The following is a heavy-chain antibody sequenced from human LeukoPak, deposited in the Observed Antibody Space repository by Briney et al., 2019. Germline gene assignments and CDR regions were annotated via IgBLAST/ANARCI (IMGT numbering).Heavy chain of an antibody. CDR2: IYYSGST. J-gene: IGHJ6*03. D-gene: IGHD2-2*01. CDR3: ARLGYCSSTSCYSLFYYYYYMDV. CDR1: GGSISSSSYY. V-gene: IGHV4-39*01. Sequence: SETLSLTCTVSGGSISSSSYYWGWIRQPPGKGLEWIGSIYYSGSTYYNPSLKSRVTISVDTSKNQFSLKLSSVTAADTAVYYCARLGYCSSTSCYSLFYYYYYMDVWGKGTTVTASS.